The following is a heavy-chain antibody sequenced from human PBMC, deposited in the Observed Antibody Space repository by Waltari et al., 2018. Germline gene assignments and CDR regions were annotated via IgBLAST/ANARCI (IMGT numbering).Heavy chain of an antibody. Sequence: QVQLVESGGGVVQPGGSLRLSCAASGFPFSSYGMHWVRQAPGKGLVWVAFIRYDGSNKYYADSVKGRFTISRDNSKNTLYLQMNSLRAEDTAVYYCAKAIGGRGAFDIWGQGTMVTVSS. V-gene: IGHV3-30*02. D-gene: IGHD2-8*01. CDR1: GFPFSSYG. CDR2: IRYDGSNK. J-gene: IGHJ3*02. CDR3: AKAIGGRGAFDI.